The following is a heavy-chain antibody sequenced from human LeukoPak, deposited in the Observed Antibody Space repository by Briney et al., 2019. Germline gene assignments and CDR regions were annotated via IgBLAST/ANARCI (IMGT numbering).Heavy chain of an antibody. D-gene: IGHD6-6*01. CDR1: GYTFTSYD. V-gene: IGHV1-8*01. J-gene: IGHJ6*03. CDR2: MNPNSGNT. CDR3: VGCARRDKSSSSSSRVRWGPTYYMDV. Sequence: GSVKVSCKASGYTFTSYDINWVRQAAGQGLEWMGWMNPNSGNTGYAQKFQGRVTMTRNTSISTAYMELSSLRSEDTAVYYCVGCARRDKSSSSSSRVRWGPTYYMDVWGKGTTVTVSS.